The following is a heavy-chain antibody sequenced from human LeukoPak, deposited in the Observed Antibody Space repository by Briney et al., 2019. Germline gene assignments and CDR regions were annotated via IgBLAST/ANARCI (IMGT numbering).Heavy chain of an antibody. CDR1: GYTFTGYY. Sequence: ASVKVSCKASGYTFTGYYMHWVRQAPGQGLEWMGWINPNSGGTNYAQKFQGRVTMTRDTSNSTAYMELSRLRSDDTAVYYCARELVVVPAAILDDAFDIWGQGTMVTVSS. J-gene: IGHJ3*02. D-gene: IGHD2-2*01. CDR2: INPNSGGT. CDR3: ARELVVVPAAILDDAFDI. V-gene: IGHV1-2*02.